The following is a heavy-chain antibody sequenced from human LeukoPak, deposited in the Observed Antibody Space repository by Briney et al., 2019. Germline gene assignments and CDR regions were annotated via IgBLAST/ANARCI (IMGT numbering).Heavy chain of an antibody. J-gene: IGHJ4*02. V-gene: IGHV3-21*01. Sequence: GGSLRLSCAASGFTFSSYSMNWVRQAPGKGLEWVSSISSSSSYIYYADSVKGRFTISRDNAKNSLYLQMNSLRAEDTAVYYCARVRDEDYYDSSGNFDYWGQGTLVTVSS. CDR1: GFTFSSYS. D-gene: IGHD3-22*01. CDR3: ARVRDEDYYDSSGNFDY. CDR2: ISSSSSYI.